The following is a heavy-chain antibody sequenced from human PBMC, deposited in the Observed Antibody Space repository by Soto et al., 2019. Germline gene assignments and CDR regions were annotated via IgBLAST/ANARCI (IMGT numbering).Heavy chain of an antibody. D-gene: IGHD7-27*01. CDR2: IYSGGST. V-gene: IGHV3-53*01. CDR3: ARDGDSRRELDY. CDR1: GFTVSSNY. J-gene: IGHJ4*02. Sequence: GGSLRLSCAASGFTVSSNYMSWVRQAPGKGLEWVSVIYSGGSTYYADSVKGRFTISRDNSKNTLYLQMNSLRAEDTAVYYCARDGDSRRELDYWGQGTLVTVSS.